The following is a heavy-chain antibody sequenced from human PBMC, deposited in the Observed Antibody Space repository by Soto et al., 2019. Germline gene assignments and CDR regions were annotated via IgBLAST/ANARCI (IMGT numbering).Heavy chain of an antibody. CDR3: AREWYQLLQSPRNWFDP. CDR1: GVPFSGYY. D-gene: IGHD2-2*01. J-gene: IGHJ5*02. Sequence: PSETLSLTCAVYGVPFSGYYWSWIRQPPGKGLEWIGEINHSGSTNYNPSLKSRVTISVDTSKNQFSLKLSSVTAADTAVYYCAREWYQLLQSPRNWFDPWGQGTLVTVSS. V-gene: IGHV4-34*01. CDR2: INHSGST.